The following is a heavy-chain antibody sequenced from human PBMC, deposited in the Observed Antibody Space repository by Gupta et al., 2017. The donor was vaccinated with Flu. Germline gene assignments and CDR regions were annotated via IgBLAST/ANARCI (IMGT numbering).Heavy chain of an antibody. V-gene: IGHV3-15*01. CDR1: GFTFSNAW. CDR3: ATNSAYHPDY. Sequence: EVQLVESGGGLVNPGGSLRLSCAASGFTFSNAWMSWVRQSPGKGLEWVGRIKSKTDGGTTDYVAPVKGRFTISRDDSRNTLYLQMSSLKTEDTAVYYCATNSAYHPDYWGQGTLVTVSS. CDR2: IKSKTDGGTT. J-gene: IGHJ4*02. D-gene: IGHD1-14*01.